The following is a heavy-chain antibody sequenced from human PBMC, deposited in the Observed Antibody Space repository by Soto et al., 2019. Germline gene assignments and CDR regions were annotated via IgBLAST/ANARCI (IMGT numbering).Heavy chain of an antibody. V-gene: IGHV1-69*13. D-gene: IGHD2-8*01. J-gene: IGHJ6*01. CDR2: IIPIFGTA. CDR3: ARANRVPAPSYYYYYYYCMDV. Sequence: SVKVSCKASGGTFSSYAISWVRQAPGQGLEWMGGIIPIFGTANYAQKFQGRVTITADESTSTAYMELSSLRSEDTAVYYCARANRVPAPSYYYYYYYCMDVWGQGTTVSVSS. CDR1: GGTFSSYA.